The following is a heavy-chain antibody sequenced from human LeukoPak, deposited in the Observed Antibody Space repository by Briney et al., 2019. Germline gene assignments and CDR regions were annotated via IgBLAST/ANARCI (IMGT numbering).Heavy chain of an antibody. CDR1: GYRLTNNW. V-gene: IGHV5-51*01. J-gene: IGHJ4*02. CDR2: IYPGDSDT. Sequence: GESLKISCKISGYRLTNNWIGWVRQVPGKGLEWMGLIYPGDSDTRYSPSFQGQVTISADKSISTAYLQWSSLKASDTAMYYCARLGYCSGGSCHGVDYWGQGTLVTVSS. CDR3: ARLGYCSGGSCHGVDY. D-gene: IGHD2-15*01.